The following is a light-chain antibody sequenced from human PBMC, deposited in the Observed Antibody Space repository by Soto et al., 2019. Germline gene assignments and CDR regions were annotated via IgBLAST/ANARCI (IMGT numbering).Light chain of an antibody. CDR1: QNIDKNY. CDR2: DAS. CDR3: KQYAHSPLT. J-gene: IGKJ4*01. Sequence: EIVMTQSPATLSVSPGERASLSCRASQNIDKNYLAWFQHKPGQAPSLLIYDASMRATGVPDRFSGSGSGTDFTLTVSRLEPEDFAVFYCKQYAHSPLTFGGGTKVDIK. V-gene: IGKV3-20*01.